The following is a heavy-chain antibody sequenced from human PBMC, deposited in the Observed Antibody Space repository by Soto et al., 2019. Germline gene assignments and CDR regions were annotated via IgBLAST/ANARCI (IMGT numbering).Heavy chain of an antibody. CDR2: ISYDGSNK. CDR3: AKDIYGDYRGYFDL. Sequence: QVQLVESGGGVVQPGRSLRLSCAASGLTFSSYGMHWVRQAPGKGLEWVAVISYDGSNKYYGDSVKGRFTISRDNSKNTLFLQMHSLRAEDTAVYYCAKDIYGDYRGYFDLWGRGTLVTVS. V-gene: IGHV3-30*18. D-gene: IGHD4-17*01. J-gene: IGHJ2*01. CDR1: GLTFSSYG.